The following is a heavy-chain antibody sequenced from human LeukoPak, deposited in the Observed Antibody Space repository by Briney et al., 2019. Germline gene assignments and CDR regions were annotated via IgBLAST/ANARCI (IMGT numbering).Heavy chain of an antibody. D-gene: IGHD3-10*01. CDR3: ATGKAYCYGSGSY. CDR2: MNPNSGNT. CDR1: GYTFTSYD. J-gene: IGHJ4*02. Sequence: GGPVKVSCKASGYTFTSYDINWVRQAPGQGLEWMGWMNPNSGNTGYAQKFQGRVTMTRNTSISTAYMELSSLRSEDTAVYYCATGKAYCYGSGSYWGQGTLVTVSS. V-gene: IGHV1-8*01.